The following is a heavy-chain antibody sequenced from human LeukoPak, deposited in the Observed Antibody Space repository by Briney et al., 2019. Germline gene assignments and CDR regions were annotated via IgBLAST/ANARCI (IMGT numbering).Heavy chain of an antibody. V-gene: IGHV4-30-4*01. CDR1: GDSISSGDHY. D-gene: IGHD2/OR15-2a*01. CDR3: ARAAADTNSWYYFDY. J-gene: IGHJ4*02. Sequence: SQTLSLTCTVSGDSISSGDHYWSWIRQPPGKGLEWIGYIHYSGSTYYNPSVKSRVIISVAMSKNQLSLSLDSLTAADSAVYYCARAAADTNSWYYFDYWGQGTLVTVSS. CDR2: IHYSGST.